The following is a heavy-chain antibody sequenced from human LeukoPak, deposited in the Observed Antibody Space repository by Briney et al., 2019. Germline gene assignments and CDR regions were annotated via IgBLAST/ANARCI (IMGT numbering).Heavy chain of an antibody. CDR3: AKDGYSNYYYYGMDV. CDR2: MSSSISTG. Sequence: GASLALSCAAPGLTLGGYSMNWVRQAPGEGLERVSYMSSSISTGYYAHPVKGRFTISRDNAKTSLYPQMASLRAEDTAVYYCAKDGYSNYYYYGMDVWGQGTTVTVSS. V-gene: IGHV3-48*01. J-gene: IGHJ6*02. CDR1: GLTLGGYS. D-gene: IGHD3-22*01.